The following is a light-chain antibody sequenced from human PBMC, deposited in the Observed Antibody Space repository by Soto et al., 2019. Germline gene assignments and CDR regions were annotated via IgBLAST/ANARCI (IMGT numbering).Light chain of an antibody. CDR3: QKSYSTPS. CDR2: AAS. Sequence: DIQMTQSPSSLSASLGDRVTITCRAIQSISSYLNWYQQKPGKAPKLLIYAASSLQSGVPSRFSGSGSGTDFTLTISSLQPEDFATYYCQKSYSTPSFGGGTKVDIK. J-gene: IGKJ4*01. V-gene: IGKV1-39*01. CDR1: QSISSY.